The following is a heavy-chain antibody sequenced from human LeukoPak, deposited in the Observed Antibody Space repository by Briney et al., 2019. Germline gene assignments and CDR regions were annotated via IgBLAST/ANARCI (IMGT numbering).Heavy chain of an antibody. J-gene: IGHJ6*03. V-gene: IGHV4-34*01. CDR1: GGTFSGYY. CDR3: ASSPGGYYYMDV. CDR2: SNDSGGT. Sequence: SETLSLTCAVYGGTFSGYYWSWIRQPPGKRLEWVGESNDSGGTNYNPSLKSRVTISADKSKNQVSLKLTSVTAADTAVYYCASSPGGYYYMDVWGKGTTVTVSS. D-gene: IGHD1-1*01.